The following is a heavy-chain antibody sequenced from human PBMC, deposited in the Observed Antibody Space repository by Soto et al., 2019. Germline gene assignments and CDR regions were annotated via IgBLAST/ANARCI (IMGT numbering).Heavy chain of an antibody. J-gene: IGHJ6*02. V-gene: IGHV3-23*01. CDR3: AKKFEDRSSFHGMDV. D-gene: IGHD6-6*01. CDR1: GFTFSSYA. CDR2: ISGSGGST. Sequence: GGSLRLSCAASGFTFSSYAMSWVRQAPGKGLEWVSAISGSGGSTYYADSVKGRFTISRDNSKNTLYLQMNSLRAEDTAVYYCAKKFEDRSSFHGMDVWGQGTTVTVSS.